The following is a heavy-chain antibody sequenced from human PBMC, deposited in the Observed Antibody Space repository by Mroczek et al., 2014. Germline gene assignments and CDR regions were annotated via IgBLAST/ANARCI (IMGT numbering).Heavy chain of an antibody. J-gene: IGHJ4*02. CDR2: ISGSGDFT. D-gene: IGHD1-20*01. CDR1: GFSLGTYV. V-gene: IGHV3-23*04. CDR3: ARGISGPTASPYFDS. Sequence: EVQLVETGGGLVQPGGSLRLSCITSGFSLGTYVMNWVRQAPGKGLEWVSTISGSGDFTFYADSIKGRFTVSKDNLDNSLILQMSRLRADDTAVYYCARGISGPTASPYFDSWGQGVPVTVSS.